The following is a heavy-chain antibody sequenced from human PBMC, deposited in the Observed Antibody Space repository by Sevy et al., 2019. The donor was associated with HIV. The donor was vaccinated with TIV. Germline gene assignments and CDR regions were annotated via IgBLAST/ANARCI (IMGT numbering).Heavy chain of an antibody. Sequence: ASVKVSCKDSGYTFSSYGISWVRQAPGQGLEWMGWISTYNGDRNYAQNLQGRVTMTTDTSTTTAYMELRSLRSDDTAVYYCARLELSGSGWYGNGTDVWGQGTTVTVSS. J-gene: IGHJ6*02. CDR2: ISTYNGDR. D-gene: IGHD6-19*01. V-gene: IGHV1-18*01. CDR1: GYTFSSYG. CDR3: ARLELSGSGWYGNGTDV.